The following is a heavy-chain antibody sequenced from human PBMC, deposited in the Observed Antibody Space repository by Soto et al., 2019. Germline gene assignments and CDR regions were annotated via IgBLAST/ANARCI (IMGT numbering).Heavy chain of an antibody. Sequence: PSETLSLTCTVSGGSISSYYWSWIRQPPGKGLEWIGYIYYSGSTNYNPSLKSRVTISVDTSKNQFSLKLSSVTAADTAVYYCASSNGIVPAAPSFDYWGQGTLVTVSS. J-gene: IGHJ4*02. CDR2: IYYSGST. V-gene: IGHV4-59*08. D-gene: IGHD2-2*01. CDR3: ASSNGIVPAAPSFDY. CDR1: GGSISSYY.